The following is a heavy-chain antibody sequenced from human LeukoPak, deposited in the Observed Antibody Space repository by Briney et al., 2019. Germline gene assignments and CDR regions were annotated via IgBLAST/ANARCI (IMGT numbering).Heavy chain of an antibody. CDR2: IKTKANSYAT. CDR1: GFTFSGSP. Sequence: GGSLKLSCAASGFTFSGSPVHWVRQASGKGLEWVGRIKTKANSYATAYAASVKGRFTTSRDDSKNTAYLQMNSLKTEDTAVYYCTRLSNIHCSGGSCYFDYWGQGTLVTVSS. CDR3: TRLSNIHCSGGSCYFDY. V-gene: IGHV3-73*01. D-gene: IGHD2-15*01. J-gene: IGHJ4*02.